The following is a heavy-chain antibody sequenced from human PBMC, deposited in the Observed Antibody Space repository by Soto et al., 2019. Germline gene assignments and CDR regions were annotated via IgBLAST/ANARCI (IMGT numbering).Heavy chain of an antibody. Sequence: SVKVSCKAAGGTFSSYAISWVRQAPGQGLEWMGGIIPIFGTANYAQKFQGRVTIPADDSTSTASLELSSLISADSAVYYCARDVYRLSIFGVATNYYYRMAVWGQGTKVTVSS. D-gene: IGHD3-3*01. V-gene: IGHV1-69*13. J-gene: IGHJ6*02. CDR3: ARDVYRLSIFGVATNYYYRMAV. CDR1: GGTFSSYA. CDR2: IIPIFGTA.